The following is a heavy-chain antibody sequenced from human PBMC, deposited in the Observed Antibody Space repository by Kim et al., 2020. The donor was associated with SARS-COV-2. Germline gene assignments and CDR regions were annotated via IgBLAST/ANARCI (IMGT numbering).Heavy chain of an antibody. J-gene: IGHJ4*02. CDR3: AKGDYYGSGSYYTVRTFDS. Sequence: GGSLRLSCAASGFTFSSYAMSWVRQAPGKGLEWVSAISSNGGNTYYPDSMKGRFTISRDNSKNTLFLQMNSLRAEDSAVYFCAKGDYYGSGSYYTVRTFDSWGQGTLVTVSS. CDR1: GFTFSSYA. CDR2: ISSNGGNT. D-gene: IGHD3-10*01. V-gene: IGHV3-23*01.